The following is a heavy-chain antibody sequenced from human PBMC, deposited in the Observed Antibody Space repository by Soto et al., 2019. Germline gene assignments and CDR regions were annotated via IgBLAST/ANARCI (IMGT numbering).Heavy chain of an antibody. CDR1: GGSISSYY. CDR3: ARNVEVGYSYGYDWFDP. CDR2: IYYSGST. V-gene: IGHV4-59*08. J-gene: IGHJ5*02. Sequence: QVQLQESGPGLVKPSETLSLTCTVSGGSISSYYWSWIRQPPGKGLEWIGYIYYSGSTNYNPSLKCRVTISVATSKNQFSLKLSSVSAADTAVYYCARNVEVGYSYGYDWFDPWGQGTLVTVSS. D-gene: IGHD5-18*01.